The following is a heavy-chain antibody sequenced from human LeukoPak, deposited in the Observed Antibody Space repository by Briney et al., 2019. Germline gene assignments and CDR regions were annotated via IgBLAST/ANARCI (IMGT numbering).Heavy chain of an antibody. J-gene: IGHJ4*02. CDR3: ARDLEWLLSTWGMPDY. D-gene: IGHD3-3*01. CDR1: GFTFSSYG. Sequence: GRSLRLSCAASGFTFSSYGMHWVRQAPGKGLEWVAVIWYDGSNKHYADSVKGRFTISRDNSKNTLYLQMNSLRAEDTAVYYRARDLEWLLSTWGMPDYWGQGTLVTVSS. CDR2: IWYDGSNK. V-gene: IGHV3-33*01.